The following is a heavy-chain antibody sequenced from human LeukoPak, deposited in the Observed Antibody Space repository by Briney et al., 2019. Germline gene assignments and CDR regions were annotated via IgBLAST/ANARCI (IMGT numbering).Heavy chain of an antibody. Sequence: GASVKVSCKASGYTFTSYGISWVRQAPGQGLEWMGWISAYNGNTNYAQKLQGRVTMTTDTSTSTAYMELRSLRSDDTAVYYCARSPLITMVRGFYDYWGQGTLVTVSS. J-gene: IGHJ4*02. D-gene: IGHD3-10*01. CDR1: GYTFTSYG. CDR3: ARSPLITMVRGFYDY. CDR2: ISAYNGNT. V-gene: IGHV1-18*01.